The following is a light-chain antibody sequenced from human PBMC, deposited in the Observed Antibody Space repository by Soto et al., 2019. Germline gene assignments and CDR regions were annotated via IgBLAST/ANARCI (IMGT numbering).Light chain of an antibody. CDR2: HAS. V-gene: IGKV3D-20*02. CDR3: QQRSNWPPNT. Sequence: TVVTQSPGTLSLSPGDRASLSCRASHRVSRSYCDWYQQYPDQPPTALIYHASRTATGIPDRFSGSGSGTDFTLTTSSLEPEDFAVYYCQQRSNWPPNTFGQGTRLEIK. J-gene: IGKJ5*01. CDR1: HRVSRSY.